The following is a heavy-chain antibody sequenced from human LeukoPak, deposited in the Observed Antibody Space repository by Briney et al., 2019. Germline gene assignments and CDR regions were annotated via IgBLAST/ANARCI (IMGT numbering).Heavy chain of an antibody. CDR2: TYYRSKWYY. CDR1: GDSLSSNSDA. V-gene: IGHV6-1*01. CDR3: ARDPVGGSTIFDY. J-gene: IGHJ4*02. Sequence: SQTLSLTCAISGDSLSSNSDASNWIRQSPSRGLEWLGRTYYRSKWYYDYAVAVKSRISINPDTSKNQFSLQLSSVTPEDTAVYYCARDPVGGSTIFDYWGQGTLVTVSS. D-gene: IGHD1-26*01.